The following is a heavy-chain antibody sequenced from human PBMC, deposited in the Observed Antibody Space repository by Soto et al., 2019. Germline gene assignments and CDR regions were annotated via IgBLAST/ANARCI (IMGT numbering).Heavy chain of an antibody. CDR3: ARGGVLSASIEVNWFDP. J-gene: IGHJ5*02. CDR1: GGSISIGGYY. CDR2: IYYSGSF. V-gene: IGHV4-31*03. Sequence: QVQLQESGPGLVKPSQTLSLTCTVSGGSISIGGYYWRWIRQHPGKGLEWIGYIYYSGSFYYNPSLRSRVTRSVDASKDQFSLKLSSVTAADTAVYYCARGGVLSASIEVNWFDPWGQGTLVTVSS. D-gene: IGHD2-2*02.